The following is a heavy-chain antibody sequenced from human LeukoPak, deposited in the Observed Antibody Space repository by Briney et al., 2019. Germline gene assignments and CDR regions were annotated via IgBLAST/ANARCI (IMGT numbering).Heavy chain of an antibody. CDR3: ARSVTTNFDY. CDR2: ISSSSSTI. J-gene: IGHJ4*02. D-gene: IGHD4-17*01. CDR1: GFTFSSYS. V-gene: IGHV3-48*04. Sequence: PGGSLRLSCAASGFTFSSYSMNWVRQAPGKGLEWVSYISSSSSTIYYADSVKGRFTISRDNAKISLYLQMNSLRAEDTAVYYCARSVTTNFDYWGQGTLVTVSS.